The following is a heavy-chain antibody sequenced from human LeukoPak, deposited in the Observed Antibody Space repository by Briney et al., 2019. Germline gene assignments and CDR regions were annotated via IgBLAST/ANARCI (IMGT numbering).Heavy chain of an antibody. CDR2: IYYSGST. V-gene: IGHV4-61*01. CDR1: GGSVSSGSYY. J-gene: IGHJ4*02. Sequence: SETLSLTCTVSGGSVSSGSYYWSWIRQPPGKGLEWIGCIYYSGSTNYNPSLKSRVTISVDTSKNQFSLKLSSVTAADTAVYYCAGEGETFDYWGQGTLVTVSS. CDR3: AGEGETFDY. D-gene: IGHD1-26*01.